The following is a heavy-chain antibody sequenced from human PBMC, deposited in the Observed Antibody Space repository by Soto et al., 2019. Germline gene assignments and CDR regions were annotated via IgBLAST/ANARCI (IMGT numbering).Heavy chain of an antibody. CDR2: ISDTGSSH. J-gene: IGHJ4*02. CDR3: ARIEYSSSPL. D-gene: IGHD6-6*01. V-gene: IGHV3-30*03. CDR1: GFTFSSYG. Sequence: GGSLRLSCVGSGFTFSSYGMHWVRQAPGKGLEYVAVISDTGSSHYYAASVEGRFTTSRENSKNTLYLQMNSLRAEDTAVYYCARIEYSSSPLWGQGTLVTAPQ.